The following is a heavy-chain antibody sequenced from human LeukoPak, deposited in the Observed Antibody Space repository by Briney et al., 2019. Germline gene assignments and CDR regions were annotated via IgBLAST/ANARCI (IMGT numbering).Heavy chain of an antibody. D-gene: IGHD3-22*01. J-gene: IGHJ3*02. CDR2: IWYDGSNK. V-gene: IGHV3-33*06. CDR3: AKGNYYDSSGYYYEDAFDI. Sequence: GGSLRPSCAASGFTFSSYGMHWVRQAPGKGLEWVAVIWYDGSNKYYADSVKGRFTISRDNSKNTLYLQMNSLRAEDTAVYYCAKGNYYDSSGYYYEDAFDIWGQGTMVTVSS. CDR1: GFTFSSYG.